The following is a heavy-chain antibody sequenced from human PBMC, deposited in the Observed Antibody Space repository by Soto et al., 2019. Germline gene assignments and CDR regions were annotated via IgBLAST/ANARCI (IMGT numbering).Heavy chain of an antibody. J-gene: IGHJ3*02. Sequence: SETLSLTCTVSGGSISSYYWSWIRQPPGKGLEWIGYIYYTGSTNYNPSLKSRVTISVDTSKNQFSLKLSSVTAADTAVYYCARRWGDAFDIWGQGTMVTVSS. CDR3: ARRWGDAFDI. CDR1: GGSISSYY. V-gene: IGHV4-59*08. D-gene: IGHD3-16*01. CDR2: IYYTGST.